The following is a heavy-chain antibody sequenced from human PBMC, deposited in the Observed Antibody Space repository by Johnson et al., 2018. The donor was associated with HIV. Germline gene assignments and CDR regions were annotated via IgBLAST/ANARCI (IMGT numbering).Heavy chain of an antibody. D-gene: IGHD6-19*01. V-gene: IGHV3-53*01. CDR1: GFTVSSNY. CDR2: IYSGGST. Sequence: VQLVESGGGLIQPGGSLILSCAASGFTVSSNYMSWVRQAPGKGLEWVSVIYSGGSTYYADSVKGRFTISRDNSKNTLYLQMNSLRAEDTAVYYCAKDREWLVPTPLDAFDIWGQGTMVTVSS. CDR3: AKDREWLVPTPLDAFDI. J-gene: IGHJ3*02.